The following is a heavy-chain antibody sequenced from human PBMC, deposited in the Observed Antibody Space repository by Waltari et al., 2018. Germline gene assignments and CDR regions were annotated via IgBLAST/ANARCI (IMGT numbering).Heavy chain of an antibody. CDR2: IYYSGST. CDR1: SGSFRGYY. Sequence: QEPLQQWGAGLLKPSETLSLTCAVYSGSFRGYYWSWIRKSPGKGLEWIGYIYYSGSTNYNPSLKSRVTISVDTSKNQFSLKLSSVTAADTAVYYCARETSGSYYWGDAFDIWGQGTMVTVSS. J-gene: IGHJ3*02. CDR3: ARETSGSYYWGDAFDI. D-gene: IGHD1-26*01. V-gene: IGHV4-34*11.